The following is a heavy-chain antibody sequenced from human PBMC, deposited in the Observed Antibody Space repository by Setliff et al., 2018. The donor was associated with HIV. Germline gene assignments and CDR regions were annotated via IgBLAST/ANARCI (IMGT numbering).Heavy chain of an antibody. J-gene: IGHJ4*02. Sequence: GGSLRLSCTASGFSFDDYALTWVRQAPGKGLEWVGRIKSKTDGGTTDYAAPVKGRFTISRDDSKNTLYLQMNSLKTEDTAVYYCTTELGGSYYGWNYWGQGTLVTVSS. D-gene: IGHD1-26*01. CDR3: TTELGGSYYGWNY. CDR2: IKSKTDGGTT. V-gene: IGHV3-15*01. CDR1: GFSFDDYA.